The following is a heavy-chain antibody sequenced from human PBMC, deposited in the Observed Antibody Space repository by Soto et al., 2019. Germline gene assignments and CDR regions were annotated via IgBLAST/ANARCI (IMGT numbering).Heavy chain of an antibody. V-gene: IGHV4-31*03. CDR1: GGSISSGGYY. CDR2: IYYSGST. J-gene: IGHJ3*02. CDR3: ARDLRTSDDYIWGSYRYDAFDI. Sequence: SETLSLTCTVSGGSISSGGYYWSWIRQHPGKGLEWIGYIYYSGSTYYNPSLKSRVTISVDTSKNQFSLKLSSVTAADTAVYYCARDLRTSDDYIWGSYRYDAFDIWGQGTMVTVSS. D-gene: IGHD3-16*02.